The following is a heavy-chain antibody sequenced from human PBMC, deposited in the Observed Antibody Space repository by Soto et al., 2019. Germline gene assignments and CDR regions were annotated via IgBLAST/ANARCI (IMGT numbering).Heavy chain of an antibody. CDR2: IIPMLGMS. CDR3: ATNYGSGSTHFDY. V-gene: IGHV1-69*02. CDR1: GDTFNFYT. J-gene: IGHJ4*02. Sequence: QVQLVQSGAEVKKPGSPVRVSCTASGDTFNFYTISWVRQVPGQGPEWMGRIIPMLGMSNYAQQFQGRVTIMADKSTSTVYMNLSGLTSEDTALYYCATNYGSGSTHFDYWGQGTLVTVSS. D-gene: IGHD3-10*01.